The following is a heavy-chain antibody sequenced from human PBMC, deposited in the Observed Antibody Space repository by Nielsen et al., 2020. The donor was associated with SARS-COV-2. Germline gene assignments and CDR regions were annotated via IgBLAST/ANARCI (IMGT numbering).Heavy chain of an antibody. Sequence: SETLSLTCTVSGGSISSYYWSWIRQPPGKGLEWIGYIYYSGSTNYNPSLKSRVTISVGTSKNQFSLKLSSVTAADTAVYYCARGRIEDAFDIWGQGTMVTVSS. CDR3: ARGRIEDAFDI. D-gene: IGHD1-26*01. CDR1: GGSISSYY. CDR2: IYYSGST. J-gene: IGHJ3*02. V-gene: IGHV4-59*01.